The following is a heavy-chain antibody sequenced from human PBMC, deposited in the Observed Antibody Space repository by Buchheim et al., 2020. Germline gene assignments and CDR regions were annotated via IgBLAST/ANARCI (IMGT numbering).Heavy chain of an antibody. CDR3: ARVNYDFWSGYYVPMDV. CDR1: GGSFSGYY. V-gene: IGHV4-34*01. J-gene: IGHJ6*02. CDR2: INHSGST. Sequence: QVQLQQWGAGLLKPSETLSLTCAVYGGSFSGYYWSWIRQPPGKGLEWIGEINHSGSTNYNPSLKSRVTISVDTSKNQFSLKLSSVTAADTAVYYCARVNYDFWSGYYVPMDVWGQGTT. D-gene: IGHD3-3*01.